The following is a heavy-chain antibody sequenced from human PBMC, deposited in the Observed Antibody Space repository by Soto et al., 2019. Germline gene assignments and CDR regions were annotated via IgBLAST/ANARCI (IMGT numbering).Heavy chain of an antibody. D-gene: IGHD2-15*01. Sequence: SETLSLTCTVSGGSISSYYWSWIRQPPGKGLEWIGYIYYSGSTNYNPSLKSRVTISVDTSKNQFSLKLSSVTAADTAVYYCARAGIYCSGGSCYPYYYYYYGMDVWGQGTTVTVSS. CDR1: GGSISSYY. J-gene: IGHJ6*02. CDR2: IYYSGST. CDR3: ARAGIYCSGGSCYPYYYYYYGMDV. V-gene: IGHV4-59*12.